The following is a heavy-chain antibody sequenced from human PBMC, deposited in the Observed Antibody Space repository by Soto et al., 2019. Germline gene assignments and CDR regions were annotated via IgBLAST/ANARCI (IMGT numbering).Heavy chain of an antibody. J-gene: IGHJ4*02. CDR3: ASSSIAARHFGY. CDR1: GGSISSYY. V-gene: IGHV4-4*07. D-gene: IGHD6-6*01. Sequence: QVQLQESGPGLVKPSETLSLTCTVSGGSISSYYWSWIRQPAGKGLEWIGRIYTSGSTNYNPSLKSRVTMTVATAKNQFSLNLSSVTAADTAVYYCASSSIAARHFGYWGQGTLVTFSS. CDR2: IYTSGST.